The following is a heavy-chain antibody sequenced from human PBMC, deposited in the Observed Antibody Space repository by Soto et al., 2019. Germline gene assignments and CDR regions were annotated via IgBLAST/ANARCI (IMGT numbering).Heavy chain of an antibody. CDR2: IYYSGST. Sequence: SETLSLTCTVSGGSISSSSYYWGWIRQPPGKGLEWIGSIYYSGSTYYNPSLKSRVTISVDTSKNQFSLKLSSVTAADTAVYYCARRDIVVVVAATPGFDYWXQGTLVTVSS. J-gene: IGHJ4*02. CDR3: ARRDIVVVVAATPGFDY. V-gene: IGHV4-39*01. D-gene: IGHD2-15*01. CDR1: GGSISSSSYY.